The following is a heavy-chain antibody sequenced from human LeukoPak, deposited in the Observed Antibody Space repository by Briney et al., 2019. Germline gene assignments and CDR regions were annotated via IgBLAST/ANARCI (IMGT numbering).Heavy chain of an antibody. CDR1: GGTFSSYA. V-gene: IGHV1-69*13. CDR2: IIPIFGTA. D-gene: IGHD2-2*01. CDR3: ARDLSVVVPAATS. J-gene: IGHJ4*02. Sequence: SVKVSCKASGGTFSSYAISWVRQAPGQGLEWMGGIIPIFGTANYAQKFQGRVTITADESTSTAYMELSSLRSEDTAVYYCARDLSVVVPAATSWGQGTLVTVSS.